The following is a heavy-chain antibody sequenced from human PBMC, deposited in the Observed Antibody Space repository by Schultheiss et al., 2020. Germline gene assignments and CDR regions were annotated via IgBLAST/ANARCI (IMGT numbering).Heavy chain of an antibody. CDR3: AILPFDTGYGVFIRDY. D-gene: IGHD4/OR15-4a*01. V-gene: IGHV3-23*01. CDR1: GFTFSSYA. J-gene: IGHJ4*02. Sequence: GGSLRLSCAASGFTFSSYAMSWVRQAPGKGLVWVSAISGSGGSTYYADSVKGRFTISRDNSKNTLYLQMNSLRAEDTAVYYCAILPFDTGYGVFIRDYWGQGTLVTVSS. CDR2: ISGSGGST.